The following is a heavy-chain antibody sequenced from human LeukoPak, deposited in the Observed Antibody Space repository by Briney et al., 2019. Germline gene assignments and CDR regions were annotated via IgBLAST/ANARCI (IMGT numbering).Heavy chain of an antibody. V-gene: IGHV4-59*01. CDR2: IYYSGST. Sequence: SETLSLTCTVSGGSISSYYWSWIRQPPGKGLEWIGYIYYSGSTNYNPSLKSRVTISVDTSKNQFSLKLRSVTAADTAVYYCARDGWKNYFDYWGQGTLVTVSS. CDR3: ARDGWKNYFDY. CDR1: GGSISSYY. D-gene: IGHD1-1*01. J-gene: IGHJ4*02.